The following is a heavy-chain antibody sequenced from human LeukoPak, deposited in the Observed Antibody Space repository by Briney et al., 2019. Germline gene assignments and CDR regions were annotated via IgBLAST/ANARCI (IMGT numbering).Heavy chain of an antibody. CDR2: ISSSSSTI. V-gene: IGHV3-48*01. J-gene: IGHJ4*02. Sequence: SGGSLRLSCAASGITFSSYSMNWVRQAPGKGLEWVSYISSSSSTIYYADSVKGRFTISRDNAESSLYLHMNSLRAEDTAVYYCARDHGGETSYWGQGTLVTVSS. D-gene: IGHD3-16*01. CDR1: GITFSSYS. CDR3: ARDHGGETSY.